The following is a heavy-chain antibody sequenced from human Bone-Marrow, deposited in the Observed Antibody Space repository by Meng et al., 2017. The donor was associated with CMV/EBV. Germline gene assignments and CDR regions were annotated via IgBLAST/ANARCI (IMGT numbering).Heavy chain of an antibody. V-gene: IGHV1-69*05. CDR1: GGTFSSYA. D-gene: IGHD6-13*01. CDR2: IIPIFGTA. CDR3: ARIDSSLEHCY. Sequence: SVKVSCKASGGTFSSYAISRVRQAPGQGLEWMGGIIPIFGTANYAQKFQGRVTITTDESTSTAYMELSSLRSEDTAVYYCARIDSSLEHCYWGQGTLVNVAS. J-gene: IGHJ4*02.